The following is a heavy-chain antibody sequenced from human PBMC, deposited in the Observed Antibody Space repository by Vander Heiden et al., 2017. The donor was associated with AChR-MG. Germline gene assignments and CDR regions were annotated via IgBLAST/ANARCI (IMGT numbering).Heavy chain of an antibody. D-gene: IGHD4-17*01. J-gene: IGHJ4*02. V-gene: IGHV3-30*02. CDR1: GFTFSSYG. CDR2: IRYDGSNK. Sequence: QVQLVESGGGVVQPGGSLRLSCAASGFTFSSYGMHWVRQAPGKGLEWVAFIRYDGSNKYYADSVKGRFTISRDNSKNTLYLQMNSLRAEDTAVYYCAKGFDGYGDFLFDYWGQGTLVTVSS. CDR3: AKGFDGYGDFLFDY.